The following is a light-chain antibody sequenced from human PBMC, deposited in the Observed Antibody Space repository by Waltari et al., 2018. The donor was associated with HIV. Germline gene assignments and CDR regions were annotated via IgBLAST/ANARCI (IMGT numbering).Light chain of an antibody. CDR1: SSDVGAYNY. J-gene: IGLJ2*01. CDR2: DVT. CDR3: ASHAGSKDV. Sequence: QSALTQPPSASGSPGQSVTISCTGTSSDVGAYNYVSWFQQHPGKAPKLMIYDVTNRPSGVPDRFSCSKSGTTASLTFSGLQAEDEADYYCASHAGSKDVFGGGTRLTVL. V-gene: IGLV2-8*01.